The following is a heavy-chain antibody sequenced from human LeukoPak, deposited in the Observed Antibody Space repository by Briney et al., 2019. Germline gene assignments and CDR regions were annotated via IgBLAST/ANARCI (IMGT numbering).Heavy chain of an antibody. CDR2: IYYSGST. Sequence: SETLSLTCTVSGGSISSYYWSWIRQPPGRGLEWIGYIYYSGSTNYNPSLKSRVTISVDTSKNQFSLKLSSVTAADTAVYYCARDLYSGYDWVGFNIWGQGTVVTVSS. CDR3: ARDLYSGYDWVGFNI. V-gene: IGHV4-59*01. J-gene: IGHJ3*02. CDR1: GGSISSYY. D-gene: IGHD5-12*01.